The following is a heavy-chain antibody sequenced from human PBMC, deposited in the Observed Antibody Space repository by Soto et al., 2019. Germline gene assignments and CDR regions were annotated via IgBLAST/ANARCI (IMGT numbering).Heavy chain of an antibody. CDR3: ARHSYLFDP. CDR1: GGSISSYY. D-gene: IGHD1-26*01. Sequence: SETLSLTCTVSGGSISSYYWSWIRQPPGKGLEWIGYIYYSGSTNYNPSLKSRVIISVDTSKNQFSLKLSSVTAADTAVYYCARHSYLFDPWGQGTLVTVSS. J-gene: IGHJ5*02. CDR2: IYYSGST. V-gene: IGHV4-59*01.